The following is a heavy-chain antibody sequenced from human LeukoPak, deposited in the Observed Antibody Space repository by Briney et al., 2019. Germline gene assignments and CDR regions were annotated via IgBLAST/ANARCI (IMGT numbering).Heavy chain of an antibody. J-gene: IGHJ4*02. CDR2: IYYSGST. Sequence: SETLSLTCTVSGDSISSYFWSWIRQPPGKGLEWIGYIYYSGSTYYNPSLKSRVTISVDTSKNQFSLKLSSVTAADTAVYYCARVDYYDSSGYYLGEDWGQGTLVTVSS. CDR1: GDSISSYF. CDR3: ARVDYYDSSGYYLGED. V-gene: IGHV4-59*08. D-gene: IGHD3-22*01.